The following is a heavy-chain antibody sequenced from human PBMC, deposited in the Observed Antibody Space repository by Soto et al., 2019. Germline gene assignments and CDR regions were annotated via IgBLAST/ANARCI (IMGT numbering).Heavy chain of an antibody. J-gene: IGHJ4*02. CDR1: GFTFSSYG. CDR3: ARDLFRAVFSMYY. V-gene: IGHV3-33*01. CDR2: IWYDGSNK. Sequence: GGSLRLSCAASGFTFSSYGMHWVRQAPGKGLEWVAVIWYDGSNKYYAESVKGRFTISRDNSKNTLYLQMNSLRAEDTAVYYCARDLFRAVFSMYYWGQGTLVTVSS. D-gene: IGHD2-21*01.